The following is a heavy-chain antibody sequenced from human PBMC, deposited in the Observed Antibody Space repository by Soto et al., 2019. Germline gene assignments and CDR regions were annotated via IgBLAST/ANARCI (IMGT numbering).Heavy chain of an antibody. D-gene: IGHD3-16*01. V-gene: IGHV3-48*02. CDR3: ARDKASDDYVSGYYFDY. J-gene: IGHJ4*02. CDR2: ISSSSTI. Sequence: GGSLRLSCAASGFTFSSYSMNWVRQAPGKGLEWVSYISSSSTIYYADSVKGRFTISRDNAKNSLYLQMNSLRDEDTAVYYCARDKASDDYVSGYYFDYWGQGTLVTVSS. CDR1: GFTFSSYS.